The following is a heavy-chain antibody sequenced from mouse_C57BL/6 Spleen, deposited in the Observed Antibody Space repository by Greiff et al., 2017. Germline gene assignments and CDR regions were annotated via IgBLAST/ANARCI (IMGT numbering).Heavy chain of an antibody. CDR2: IDPETGGT. CDR1: GYTFTDYE. CDR3: TRVSNYEVDWYFDV. Sequence: QVQLKQSGAELVRPGASVTLSCKASGYTFTDYEMHWVKQTPVHGLEWIGAIDPETGGTAYNQKFKGKAILTADKSSSTAYMELRSLTSEDSAVYYCTRVSNYEVDWYFDVWGTGTTVTVSS. J-gene: IGHJ1*03. V-gene: IGHV1-15*01. D-gene: IGHD2-5*01.